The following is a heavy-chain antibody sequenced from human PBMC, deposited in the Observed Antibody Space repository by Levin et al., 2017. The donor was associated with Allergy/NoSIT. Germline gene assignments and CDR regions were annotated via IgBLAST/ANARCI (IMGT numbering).Heavy chain of an antibody. CDR2: IYLSGST. CDR1: GGPISSGDYS. Sequence: SETLSLTCAVSGGPISSGDYSWSWIRQPPGKGLEWIGNIYLSGSTNDNPSLKSRVTMSVDRSKNQFSLKLSYVTAADTAVYYCARVAGYSYGYYFDYWGPGTLVTVSS. CDR3: ARVAGYSYGYYFDY. J-gene: IGHJ4*02. D-gene: IGHD5-18*01. V-gene: IGHV4-30-2*01.